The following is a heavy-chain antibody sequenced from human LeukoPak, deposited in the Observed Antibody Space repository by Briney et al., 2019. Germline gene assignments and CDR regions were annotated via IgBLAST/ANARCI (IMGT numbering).Heavy chain of an antibody. CDR2: ISSGSNYI. D-gene: IGHD3-10*01. V-gene: IGHV3-21*01. Sequence: PGGSLRLSCAASGFTFSSYSMNWVRQAPGKGLEWVSSISSGSNYIYYADSVKGRFTISRDNAKNSLYLQMNSLRAEDTAVYYCARVADRWFGELLSSFSFHPWGQGTLVTVSP. CDR1: GFTFSSYS. CDR3: ARVADRWFGELLSSFSFHP. J-gene: IGHJ5*02.